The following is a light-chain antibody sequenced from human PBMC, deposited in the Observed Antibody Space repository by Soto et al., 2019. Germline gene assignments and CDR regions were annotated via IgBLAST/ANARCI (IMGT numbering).Light chain of an antibody. CDR2: GAS. V-gene: IGKV3-15*01. CDR3: QQYNNWPRAT. Sequence: EMVMTQSAPTLYSSPGERSSLSCSSSQSISRNLAWFQQKPGQAPSLLIFGASTRAAGIPARFSGSGSGTEFSLTISGLQSEDFGVYYCQQYNNWPRATFGGGTKVDIK. CDR1: QSISRN. J-gene: IGKJ4*01.